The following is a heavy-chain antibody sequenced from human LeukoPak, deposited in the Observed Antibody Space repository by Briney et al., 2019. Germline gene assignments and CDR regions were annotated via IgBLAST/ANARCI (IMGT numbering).Heavy chain of an antibody. CDR1: GGSFCGYY. CDR2: INPSGST. V-gene: IGHV4-34*01. J-gene: IGHJ6*02. D-gene: IGHD6-19*01. Sequence: PSETLSLTCAVYGGSFCGYYWRWIRQPPGKGLELMGEINPSGSTNYNPSLKSRVTISVDASKNQFSLKLSSVTAADTAVYYCARETPIAVAGYYYYYCMDVWGQGTTVTVSS. CDR3: ARETPIAVAGYYYYYCMDV.